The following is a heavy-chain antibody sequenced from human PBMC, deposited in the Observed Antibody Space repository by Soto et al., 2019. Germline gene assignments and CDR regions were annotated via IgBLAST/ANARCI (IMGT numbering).Heavy chain of an antibody. Sequence: GGSLRLSCAASGFTFSSYAMSWVRQAPGKGLEWVSAISGSGGSTYYADSVKGRFTISRDNSKNTLYLQMNSLRAEDTAVYYCAKSRSTHYDFWSGYYNHDAFDIWGQGTMVTVSS. CDR2: ISGSGGST. J-gene: IGHJ3*02. CDR3: AKSRSTHYDFWSGYYNHDAFDI. V-gene: IGHV3-23*01. CDR1: GFTFSSYA. D-gene: IGHD3-3*01.